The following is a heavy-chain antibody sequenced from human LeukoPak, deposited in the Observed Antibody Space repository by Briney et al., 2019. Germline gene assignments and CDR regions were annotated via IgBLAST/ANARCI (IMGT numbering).Heavy chain of an antibody. CDR1: GGSISGNSYY. CDR3: ARQSQTPKNEAVTGLDF. D-gene: IGHD6-19*01. J-gene: IGHJ4*02. CDR2: VYYTGST. V-gene: IGHV4-39*01. Sequence: SETLSLTCTVSGGSISGNSYYWAWIRQPPGKGLEWIGSVYYTGSTYYNPSLASRVTISVDTSKRQFSLRLSSVTAADTALYYCARQSQTPKNEAVTGLDFWGQRTLVAVSS.